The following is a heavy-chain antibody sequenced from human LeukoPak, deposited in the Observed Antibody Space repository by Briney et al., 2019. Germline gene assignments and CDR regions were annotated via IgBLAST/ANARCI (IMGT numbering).Heavy chain of an antibody. CDR2: ISWNSGSI. J-gene: IGHJ6*03. CDR3: AKAATPSTYYYYMDV. D-gene: IGHD5-24*01. V-gene: IGHV3-9*01. CDR1: GFTFDNYA. Sequence: GGSLRLSCAASGFTFDNYAMHWVRQAPGKGLEWVSGISWNSGSIGYADSVKGRFTISRDNAKNSLCLQMNSLRAEDTALYYCAKAATPSTYYYYMDVWGKGTTVTVSS.